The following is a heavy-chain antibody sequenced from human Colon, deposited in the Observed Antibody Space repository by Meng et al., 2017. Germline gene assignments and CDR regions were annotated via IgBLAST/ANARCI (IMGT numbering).Heavy chain of an antibody. CDR3: ARTAGILDS. D-gene: IGHD3-10*01. J-gene: IGHJ5*01. Sequence: GVLKISCAASGFIFRDYLMTWVRQAPGKGLEWVANINQDGSDKNYVDSLKGRFTISRDNTKKSLYLEMNSLRAEDTAVYYCARTAGILDSWGQGNLVTVSS. V-gene: IGHV3-7*01. CDR2: INQDGSDK. CDR1: GFIFRDYL.